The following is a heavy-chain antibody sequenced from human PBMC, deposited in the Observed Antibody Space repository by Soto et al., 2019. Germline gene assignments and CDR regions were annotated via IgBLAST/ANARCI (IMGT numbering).Heavy chain of an antibody. CDR2: INHSGST. V-gene: IGHV4-34*01. J-gene: IGHJ4*02. Sequence: QVQLQQWGAGLLKPSETLSLTCAVYGGSFSGYYWSWIRQPPGKGLEWIGEINHSGSTNYNPSLTSRVTISVDTAKNQFSLKLRSVTAAGTAVYYWARGLGKGWGQGTLVTVSS. D-gene: IGHD2-15*01. CDR3: ARGLGKG. CDR1: GGSFSGYY.